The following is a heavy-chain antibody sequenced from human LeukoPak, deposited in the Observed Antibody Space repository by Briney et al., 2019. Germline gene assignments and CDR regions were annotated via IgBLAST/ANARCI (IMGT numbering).Heavy chain of an antibody. D-gene: IGHD5-24*01. CDR2: IYPGDSDT. CDR3: ARLSDGYNDY. Sequence: GESLKISCQGSGYTFGNYWIAWVRQMPGKGLESMGIIYPGDSDTRYSPSFQGQVTFSADKSISTAYLQWSSLKASDTAMYYCARLSDGYNDYWGQGTLVTVSS. J-gene: IGHJ4*02. CDR1: GYTFGNYW. V-gene: IGHV5-51*01.